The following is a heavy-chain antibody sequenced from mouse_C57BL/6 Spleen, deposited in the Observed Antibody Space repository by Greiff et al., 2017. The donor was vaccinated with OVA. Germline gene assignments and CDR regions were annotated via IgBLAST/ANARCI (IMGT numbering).Heavy chain of an antibody. CDR3: AREGLLRYYFDY. D-gene: IGHD1-1*01. CDR2: ISYDGSN. Sequence: VQLKESGPGLVKPSQSLSLTCSVTGYSITSGYYWNWIRQLPGNKLEWMGYISYDGSNNTNPSLKNRISITRDTSKNQFFLKLNSVTTEDTATYYCAREGLLRYYFDYWGQGTTLTVSS. CDR1: GYSITSGYY. V-gene: IGHV3-6*01. J-gene: IGHJ2*01.